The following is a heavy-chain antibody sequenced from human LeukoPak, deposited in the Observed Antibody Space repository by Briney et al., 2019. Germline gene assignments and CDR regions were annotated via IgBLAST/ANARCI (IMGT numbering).Heavy chain of an antibody. V-gene: IGHV3-74*01. CDR2: INSDGSST. CDR1: GLTFSGYW. CDR3: ARGVCFGERPDAFDI. J-gene: IGHJ3*02. Sequence: ESLRLSSADSGLTFSGYWLHWVREAPGKGLVWGSRINSDGSSTSYADSVKGRFTISRDNAKNTLSLQMSSLRAEDTAVYYCARGVCFGERPDAFDIRGQGTMVTVSS. D-gene: IGHD3-10*01.